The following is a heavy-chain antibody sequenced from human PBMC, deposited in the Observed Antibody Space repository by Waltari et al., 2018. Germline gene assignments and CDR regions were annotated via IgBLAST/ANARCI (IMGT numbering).Heavy chain of an antibody. J-gene: IGHJ6*02. CDR3: ARFSSGMDV. V-gene: IGHV4-59*12. CDR2: IYYSGST. Sequence: QVQLQESGPGLVKPSETLSLTCTVSGGSISSYYWSWIRQPPGKGLEWIGSIYYSGSTYYNPSLKSRVTISVDTSKNQFSLKLSSVTAADTAVYYCARFSSGMDVWGQGTTVTVSS. CDR1: GGSISSYY.